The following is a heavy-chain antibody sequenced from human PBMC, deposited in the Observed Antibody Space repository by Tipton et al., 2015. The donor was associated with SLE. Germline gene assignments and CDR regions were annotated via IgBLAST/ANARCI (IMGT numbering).Heavy chain of an antibody. Sequence: RSLRLSCAASGFTFSNYGMHWVRQAPGKGLEWVADIRYHGNYQYYADSVKGRFTISRDNSNNILYLQMDNLRAEDTAVYYCARSDIVDTTTDYLDYWGQGVLVTVSS. CDR1: GFTFSNYG. V-gene: IGHV3-33*01. CDR3: ARSDIVDTTTDYLDY. J-gene: IGHJ4*02. D-gene: IGHD5-12*01. CDR2: IRYHGNYQ.